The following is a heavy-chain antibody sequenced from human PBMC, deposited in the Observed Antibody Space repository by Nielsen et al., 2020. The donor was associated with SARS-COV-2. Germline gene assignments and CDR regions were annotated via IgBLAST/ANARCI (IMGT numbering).Heavy chain of an antibody. CDR1: GGSISSSNW. Sequence: SETLSLTCAVSGGSISSSNWWSWVRQPPGKGLEWIGEIYHSGSTNYNPSLKSRVTISVDKSKNQFPLKLSPVTAADTAVYYCARVHRVVVVPAPRLSAGGWFDPWGQGTLVTVSS. CDR2: IYHSGST. CDR3: ARVHRVVVVPAPRLSAGGWFDP. J-gene: IGHJ5*02. V-gene: IGHV4-4*02. D-gene: IGHD2-2*01.